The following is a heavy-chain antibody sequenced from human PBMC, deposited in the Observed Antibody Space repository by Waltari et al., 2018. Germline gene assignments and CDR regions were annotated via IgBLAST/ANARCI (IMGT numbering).Heavy chain of an antibody. J-gene: IGHJ4*02. D-gene: IGHD4-4*01. V-gene: IGHV1-8*01. Sequence: QVQLVQSGAEVKKPGASVKVSCKASGYTFTSYDINWVRQAPGQGLEWMGWRNPNSGNTGYAQKFQGTVTMTRNTSISTLYMELRSLRSEDTAIYYCARRDYSGYWGQGTLVTVSS. CDR3: ARRDYSGY. CDR2: RNPNSGNT. CDR1: GYTFTSYD.